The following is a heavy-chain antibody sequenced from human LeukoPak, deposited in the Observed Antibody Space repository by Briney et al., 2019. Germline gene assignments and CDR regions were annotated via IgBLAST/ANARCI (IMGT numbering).Heavy chain of an antibody. J-gene: IGHJ4*02. CDR3: ARAAYDNNGYLTL. Sequence: GGSLRLSCVASGFTFSSYGMHWVRQAPGKGLEWVAVIWYDGTNKYYADSVKGRFTISRDSPKNTLYLQMNSLRAEDTAVYYCARAAYDNNGYLTLWGQGTLATVSS. CDR1: GFTFSSYG. D-gene: IGHD3-22*01. CDR2: IWYDGTNK. V-gene: IGHV3-33*01.